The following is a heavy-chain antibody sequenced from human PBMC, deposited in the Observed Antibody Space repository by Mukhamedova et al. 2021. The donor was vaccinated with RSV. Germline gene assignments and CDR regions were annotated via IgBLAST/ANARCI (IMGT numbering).Heavy chain of an antibody. CDR3: ARTGTGWNWFDP. V-gene: IGHV3-30*03. J-gene: IGHJ5*02. CDR2: MDYDGRNK. D-gene: IGHD3-10*01. CDR1: GFTFSTYG. Sequence: GFTFSTYGMHWVRQAPGKGLEWVAFMDYDGRNKYFTDSVRGRFTISRDNSKNTLYLQMNSLRVEDTAVYYCARTGTGWNWFDPWG.